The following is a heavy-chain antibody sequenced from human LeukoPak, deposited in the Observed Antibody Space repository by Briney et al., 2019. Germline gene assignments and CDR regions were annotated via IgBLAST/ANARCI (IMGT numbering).Heavy chain of an antibody. J-gene: IGHJ4*02. V-gene: IGHV4-34*01. CDR1: GGSYSGYY. CDR2: INHSGST. Sequence: SETVSLTCPVYGGSYSGYYCIWIRQPPGKGLELIREINHSGSTNYNPSLKSRLTISVDTSKNQFSLKLSSVTAADTAVYYSARGPGGPTVTTRPTLWLVYWGQGPLVTVSS. CDR3: ARGPGGPTVTTRPTLWLVY. D-gene: IGHD4-17*01.